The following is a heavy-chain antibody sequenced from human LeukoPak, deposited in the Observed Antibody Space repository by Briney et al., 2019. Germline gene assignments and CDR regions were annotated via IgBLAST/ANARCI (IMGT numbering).Heavy chain of an antibody. J-gene: IGHJ4*02. D-gene: IGHD3-9*01. CDR2: INSSSSYI. CDR1: GFTFSSYH. V-gene: IGHV3-21*01. CDR3: ARWKGAYYDILTGLDY. Sequence: GGSLRLSCEVSGFTFSSYHMNWVRQAPGKGLEWVSSINSSSSYIYYADSVKGRFTISRDNAKNSLYLQMNSLRAEDTAVYYCARWKGAYYDILTGLDYWGQGTLVTVSS.